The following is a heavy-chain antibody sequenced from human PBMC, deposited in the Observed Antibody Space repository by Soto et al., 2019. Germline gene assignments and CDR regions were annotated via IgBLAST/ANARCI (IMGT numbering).Heavy chain of an antibody. D-gene: IGHD6-19*01. CDR1: GYTFTIYG. CDR3: ASLAAPREPGSGWLEARDYFAY. V-gene: IGHV1-18*01. CDR2: ISAYNGNT. J-gene: IGHJ4*02. Sequence: ASVKVSCTDSGYTFTIYGISWVRQAPGQGLEWMGWISAYNGNTNYAQKLQGRVTMTTDTSTSTAYMELRSLRSDDTAVYYCASLAAPREPGSGWLEARDYFAYWGQGTLVTVSS.